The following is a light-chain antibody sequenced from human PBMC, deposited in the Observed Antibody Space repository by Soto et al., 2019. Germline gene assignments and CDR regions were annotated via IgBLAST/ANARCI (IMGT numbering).Light chain of an antibody. CDR2: DVS. CDR1: SSDVGGYNY. V-gene: IGLV2-14*01. Sequence: ALTQPASVSGPPGQSITISCTGTSSDVGGYNYVSWYQQHPGKAPQLMVYDVSNRPSGVSNRFSGSKSGNTASLTISGLQAEDEADYYCSSYTSSSTPYVFGTGTKLTVL. CDR3: SSYTSSSTPYV. J-gene: IGLJ1*01.